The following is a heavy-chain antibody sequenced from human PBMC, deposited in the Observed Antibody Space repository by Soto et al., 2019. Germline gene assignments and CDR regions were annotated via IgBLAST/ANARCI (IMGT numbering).Heavy chain of an antibody. V-gene: IGHV1-24*01. J-gene: IGHJ6*02. CDR2: FDPEDGET. CDR3: ATAVAGDYYYYGMDV. CDR1: GYTLTELS. D-gene: IGHD6-19*01. Sequence: ASVKVSCKVSGYTLTELSMHWVRQAPGKGLEWMGGFDPEDGETIYAQKFQGRVTMTEDTSTDTAYMELSSPRSEDTAVYYCATAVAGDYYYYGMDVWGQGTTVTVSS.